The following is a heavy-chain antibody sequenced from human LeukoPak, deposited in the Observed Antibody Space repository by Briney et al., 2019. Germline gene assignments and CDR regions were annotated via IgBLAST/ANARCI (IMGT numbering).Heavy chain of an antibody. D-gene: IGHD6-13*01. J-gene: IGHJ4*02. CDR1: GFTVSSNY. CDR2: IYSGGST. CDR3: ARGEQQLASYFVY. Sequence: PGGSLRLSCAASGFTVSSNYMSWVRQAPGKGLEWVSVIYSGGSTYYADSVKGRFTISRDNSKNTLYLQMNSLRAEDTAVYYCARGEQQLASYFVYWGQGTLVTVSS. V-gene: IGHV3-66*01.